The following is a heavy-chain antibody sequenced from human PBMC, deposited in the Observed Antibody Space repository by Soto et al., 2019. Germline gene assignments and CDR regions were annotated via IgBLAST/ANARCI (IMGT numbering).Heavy chain of an antibody. Sequence: QVQLVQSGAEVQKPGASVKVSCKASGYPFTTYDISWVRQAAGQGLEWMGWINLNSGHTDYAQRFQGRVTMTRNTSITTAYMELTSLSSEDTAVYYCARGRGWRDYWGQGTLVTVSS. CDR2: INLNSGHT. J-gene: IGHJ4*02. CDR1: GYPFTTYD. V-gene: IGHV1-8*01. D-gene: IGHD6-19*01. CDR3: ARGRGWRDY.